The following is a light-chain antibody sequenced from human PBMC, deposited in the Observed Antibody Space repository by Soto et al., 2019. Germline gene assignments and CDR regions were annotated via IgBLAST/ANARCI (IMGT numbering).Light chain of an antibody. CDR2: KNN. V-gene: IGLV1-47*01. CDR3: ATWDDALGGRV. J-gene: IGLJ3*02. Sequence: QSVLTQPPSASGTPGQRVTMSCSGSSSNIGSNYVYWYQQLPGTAPKLLIYKNNQRPSGVPDRFSGSKSGTSASLAISGLRSEDEADYYCATWDDALGGRVFGGGTKLTVL. CDR1: SSNIGSNY.